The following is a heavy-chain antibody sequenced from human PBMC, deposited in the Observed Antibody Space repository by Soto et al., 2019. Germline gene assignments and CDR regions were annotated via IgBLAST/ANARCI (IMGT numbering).Heavy chain of an antibody. J-gene: IGHJ4*02. CDR2: INPEGNAK. CDR3: AAWDISNI. D-gene: IGHD2-15*01. V-gene: IGHV3-7*01. Sequence: GGSLRLSCSGFGFSINTYWMNWNRQTPGKGLEWVANINPEGNAKTYVDPVKGRFIVSRDKTRNSLDLQMNSLRVEDTAVYFCAAWDISNIWGQGILFTVSS. CDR1: GFSINTYW.